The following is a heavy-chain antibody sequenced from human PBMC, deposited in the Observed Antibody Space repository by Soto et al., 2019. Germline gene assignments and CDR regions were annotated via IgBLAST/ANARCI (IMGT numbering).Heavy chain of an antibody. CDR3: ARLSGATVTTWRMEEDWFDP. V-gene: IGHV5-51*01. CDR1: GFKFPTFW. D-gene: IGHD4-4*01. Sequence: LGESLKISCKHSGFKFPTFWIAWVRQMPWKGLEWMGTIYPDDSDTRYSPSFQGQVTISADKSIQTAYLQWGSRKASDTSMYYCARLSGATVTTWRMEEDWFDPWAKGTLVTVSS. J-gene: IGHJ5*02. CDR2: IYPDDSDT.